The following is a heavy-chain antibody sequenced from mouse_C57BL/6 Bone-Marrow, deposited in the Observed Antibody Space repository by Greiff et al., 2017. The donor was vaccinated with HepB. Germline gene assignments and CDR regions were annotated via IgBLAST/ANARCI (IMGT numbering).Heavy chain of an antibody. V-gene: IGHV14-2*01. CDR2: IDPEDGEN. J-gene: IGHJ2*01. Sequence: VQLTQSGAELVKPGASVKLSCTASGFNIKDYYMHWVKQRTEQGLEWIGRIDPEDGENKYAPKFQGKATITADTSSNTAYMQLSSLTSEDTAVYYCARRGGYYSKGGDYWGQGTTLTVSS. CDR3: ARRGGYYSKGGDY. D-gene: IGHD2-5*01. CDR1: GFNIKDYY.